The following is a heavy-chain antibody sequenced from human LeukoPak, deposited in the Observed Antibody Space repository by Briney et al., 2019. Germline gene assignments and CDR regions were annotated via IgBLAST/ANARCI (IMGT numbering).Heavy chain of an antibody. J-gene: IGHJ4*02. CDR2: IYPGDSDT. CDR1: GYSFTSYW. CDR3: ARRRDSGYDRVFDY. V-gene: IGHV5-51*01. D-gene: IGHD5-12*01. Sequence: GESLNISCKGSGYSFTSYWIGWVRQMPGKGLEWMGIIYPGDSDTRYSPSFQGQVTFSADKSISTAYLQWSSLKASDTAMYYWARRRDSGYDRVFDYWGQGTLVTVSS.